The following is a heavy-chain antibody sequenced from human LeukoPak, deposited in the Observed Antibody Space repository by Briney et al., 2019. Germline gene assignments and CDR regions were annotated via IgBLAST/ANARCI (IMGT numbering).Heavy chain of an antibody. CDR1: GGSFSGYY. V-gene: IGHV4-34*01. Sequence: SETLSLTCAVYGGSFSGYYWSWIRQPPGKGLEWIGEINHSGSTNYNPSLKSRVTISVDTSKNQFSLKLSFVTAADTAVYYCARGVDYPTKGYCSSTSCYPRRATHWFDPRGQGTLVTVSS. CDR3: ARGVDYPTKGYCSSTSCYPRRATHWFDP. CDR2: INHSGST. J-gene: IGHJ5*02. D-gene: IGHD2-2*01.